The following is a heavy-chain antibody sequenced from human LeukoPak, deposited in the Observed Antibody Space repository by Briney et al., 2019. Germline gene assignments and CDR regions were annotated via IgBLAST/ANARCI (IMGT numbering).Heavy chain of an antibody. CDR3: ARQGVQPSYYDSSGTGLYFDY. D-gene: IGHD3-22*01. Sequence: SVKVSCKASGGTFSSYAISWVRQAPGQGLEWMGRIIPTFGTANYAQKFQGRVTITTDESTSTAYMELSSLRSEDTAVYYCARQGVQPSYYDSSGTGLYFDYWGRGTLVTVSS. J-gene: IGHJ4*02. CDR2: IIPTFGTA. V-gene: IGHV1-69*05. CDR1: GGTFSSYA.